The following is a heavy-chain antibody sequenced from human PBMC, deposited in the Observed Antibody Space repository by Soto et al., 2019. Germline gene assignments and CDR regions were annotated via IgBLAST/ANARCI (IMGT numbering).Heavy chain of an antibody. Sequence: GASVKVSCKASGYTFTSYGISWVRQAPGQGLEWMGWISAYNGNTNYAQKLQGRVTMTTDTSTSTAYMELRSLRSDGTAVYYCARVGYCTNGVCWGPLFDYWGQGTLVTVSS. CDR1: GYTFTSYG. J-gene: IGHJ4*02. CDR3: ARVGYCTNGVCWGPLFDY. D-gene: IGHD2-8*01. CDR2: ISAYNGNT. V-gene: IGHV1-18*04.